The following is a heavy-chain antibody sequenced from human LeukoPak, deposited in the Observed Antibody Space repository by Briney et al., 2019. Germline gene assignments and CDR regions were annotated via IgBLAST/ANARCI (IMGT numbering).Heavy chain of an antibody. CDR3: ARPRLRFLEWPFDY. D-gene: IGHD3-3*01. CDR2: IYCSGST. V-gene: IGHV4-59*11. Sequence: PSETLSLTCTVSGGSISSHYWSWIRRPPGKGLEWIGYIYCSGSTNYNPSLKSRVTISVDTSKNQFSLKLSSVTAADTAVYYCARPRLRFLEWPFDYWGQGTLVTVSS. J-gene: IGHJ4*02. CDR1: GGSISSHY.